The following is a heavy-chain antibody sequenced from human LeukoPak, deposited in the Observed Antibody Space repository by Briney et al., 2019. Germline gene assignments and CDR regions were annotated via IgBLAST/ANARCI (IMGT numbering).Heavy chain of an antibody. V-gene: IGHV3-23*01. J-gene: IGHJ4*02. D-gene: IGHD3-22*01. CDR2: ISGSGGST. CDR3: AKPLYCYDSSGYYPFDY. Sequence: PGGSLRLSCAASGFTFSSYAMSWVRQAPGKGLEWVSAISGSGGSTYYADSVKGRFTISRDNSKNTLYLQMNSLRAEDTAVYYCAKPLYCYDSSGYYPFDYWGQGTLVTVSS. CDR1: GFTFSSYA.